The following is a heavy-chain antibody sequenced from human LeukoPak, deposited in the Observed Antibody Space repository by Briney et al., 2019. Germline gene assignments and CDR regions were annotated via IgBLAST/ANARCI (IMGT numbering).Heavy chain of an antibody. J-gene: IGHJ1*01. V-gene: IGHV3-23*01. CDR3: AKDPSSSWYKAEYFQH. CDR1: GFTFSSYA. D-gene: IGHD6-13*01. Sequence: PGGSLRLSCAASGFTFSSYAMSWVRQAPGKGLEWVSAISGSGGSTYYADSVKGRFTISRDNSKNTLYLQMNSLRAEDTAVYYCAKDPSSSWYKAEYFQHWGQGTLVTVSS. CDR2: ISGSGGST.